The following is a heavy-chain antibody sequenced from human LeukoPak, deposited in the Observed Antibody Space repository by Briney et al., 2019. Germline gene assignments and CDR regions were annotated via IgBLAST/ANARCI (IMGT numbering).Heavy chain of an antibody. J-gene: IGHJ4*02. CDR1: GYTFTSYY. CDR3: ARDAVGEQWLPDY. CDR2: INPSGGST. V-gene: IGHV1-46*01. Sequence: ASAKVSCKASGYTFTSYYMHWVRQAPGQGLEWMGIINPSGGSTSYARKFQGRVTMTRDMSTSTVYMELSSLRSEDTAVYYCARDAVGEQWLPDYWGQGTLVTVSS. D-gene: IGHD6-19*01.